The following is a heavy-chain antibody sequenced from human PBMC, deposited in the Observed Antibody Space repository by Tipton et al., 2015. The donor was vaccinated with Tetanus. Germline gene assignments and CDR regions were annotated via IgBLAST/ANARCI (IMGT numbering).Heavy chain of an antibody. Sequence: RPLRLSCTGSGFTFGDFAVSWLRQAPGKGLEWLSFIETSARGGATRYAASVQDRFTISRDDSKNTVYLEMNSLNSEDTAVYFCAREPVRRSDYWGQGTLVTVSS. CDR1: GFTFGDFA. CDR2: IETSARGGAT. V-gene: IGHV3-49*03. J-gene: IGHJ4*02. CDR3: AREPVRRSDY.